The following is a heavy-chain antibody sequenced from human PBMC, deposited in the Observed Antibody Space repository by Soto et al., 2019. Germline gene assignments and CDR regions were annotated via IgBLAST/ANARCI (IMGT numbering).Heavy chain of an antibody. CDR3: ARHTRNQFDP. CDR2: IYYSERTSYNSGST. CDR1: GGSISSGNYC. V-gene: IGHV4-39*01. J-gene: IGHJ5*02. Sequence: SETLSLTCTVSGGSISSGNYCWSWIRQPPGKGLEWIGSIYYSERTSYNSGSTYYSPSLKSRVTISGDTSKSQFSLKLSSVTAADTAVYYCARHTRNQFDPWGQGTLVTVSS.